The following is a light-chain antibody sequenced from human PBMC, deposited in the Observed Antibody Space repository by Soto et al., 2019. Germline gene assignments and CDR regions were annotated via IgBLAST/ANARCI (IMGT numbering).Light chain of an antibody. V-gene: IGKV1-6*02. CDR2: AAS. CDR3: LQDYNYPPT. J-gene: IGKJ5*01. CDR1: QAIRND. Sequence: IQMTQSPSSHSSSVGDRVTITCRASQAIRNDLGWYQQKPGKAPKLLIYAASSLQSGVPSRFSGSGSGTDFTLTISSLQAEDFATYYCLQDYNYPPTFGQGTRLEIK.